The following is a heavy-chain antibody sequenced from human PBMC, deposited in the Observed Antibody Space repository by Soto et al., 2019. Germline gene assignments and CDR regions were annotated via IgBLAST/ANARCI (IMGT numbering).Heavy chain of an antibody. D-gene: IGHD3-22*01. V-gene: IGHV3-13*01. CDR2: IGTAGDT. Sequence: LRLSCAASGFTFSSYDMHWVRQATGKGLEWVSAIGTAGDTYYPGSVKGRFTISRENAKNSLYLQMNSLRAGDTAVYYCARGLNYYDSSGYHYAVYYYGMDVWGQGTTVTVSS. J-gene: IGHJ6*02. CDR1: GFTFSSYD. CDR3: ARGLNYYDSSGYHYAVYYYGMDV.